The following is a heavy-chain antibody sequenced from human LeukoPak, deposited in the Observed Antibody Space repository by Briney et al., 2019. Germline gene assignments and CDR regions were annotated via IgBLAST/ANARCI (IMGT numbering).Heavy chain of an antibody. J-gene: IGHJ5*02. Sequence: ASVKVSCKASGYTFTSYDINWVRQATGQGLEWMGWMNPNSGNTGYAQKFQGRVTITRNTSISTAYMELSSLRSEDTAVYYCARGPSIFGVVNTLNWFDPWGQGTLVTVSS. V-gene: IGHV1-8*03. CDR2: MNPNSGNT. D-gene: IGHD3-3*01. CDR1: GYTFTSYD. CDR3: ARGPSIFGVVNTLNWFDP.